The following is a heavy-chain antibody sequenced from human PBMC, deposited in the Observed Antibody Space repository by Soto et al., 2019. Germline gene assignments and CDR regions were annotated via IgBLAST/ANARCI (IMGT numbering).Heavy chain of an antibody. D-gene: IGHD6-6*01. Sequence: SVKVSCKASGGTFSSYAISWVRQAPGQGLEWMGGIIPIFGTANYARKFQGRVTITADESTSTAYMELSSLRSEDTAVYYCARDIIGSSHKGGFDYWGQGTLVTVSS. V-gene: IGHV1-69*13. CDR2: IIPIFGTA. J-gene: IGHJ4*02. CDR1: GGTFSSYA. CDR3: ARDIIGSSHKGGFDY.